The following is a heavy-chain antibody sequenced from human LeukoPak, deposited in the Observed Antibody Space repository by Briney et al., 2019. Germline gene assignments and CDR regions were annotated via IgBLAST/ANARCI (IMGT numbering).Heavy chain of an antibody. D-gene: IGHD6-19*01. CDR2: IKRDGSET. CDR3: VRISTSVAGADY. CDR1: GFTFSSYG. J-gene: IGHJ4*02. V-gene: IGHV3-7*01. Sequence: GGSLRLSCAASGFTFSSYGMHWVRQAPGKGLGWVANIKRDGSETYYVDSVKGRFTISRENTKNLLFLQMDSLRAEDTAVYFCVRISTSVAGADYWGQGTLVTVSS.